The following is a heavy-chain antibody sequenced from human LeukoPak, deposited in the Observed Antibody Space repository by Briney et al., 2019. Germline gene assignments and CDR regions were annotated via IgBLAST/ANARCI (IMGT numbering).Heavy chain of an antibody. CDR3: ARDVVVGGFDY. CDR2: MNPNSGNT. J-gene: IGHJ4*02. Sequence: ASVKVSCKASGYTFTSYDINWVRQATGQGLEWMGWMNPNSGNTDYAQKLQGRVTMTTDTSTSTAYMELRSLRSDDTAVYYCARDVVVGGFDYWGQGTLVTVSS. V-gene: IGHV1-8*01. D-gene: IGHD2-15*01. CDR1: GYTFTSYD.